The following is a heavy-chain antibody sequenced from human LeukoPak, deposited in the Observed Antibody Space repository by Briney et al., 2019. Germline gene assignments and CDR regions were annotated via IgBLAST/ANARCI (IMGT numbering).Heavy chain of an antibody. CDR1: GFTFSSYA. CDR3: ARDLIAAVGTLNYYYYGMDV. V-gene: IGHV3-30-3*01. Sequence: PGRSLRLSCAASGFTFSSYAMHWVRQAPGKGLEWVAVISYDGSNKYYADSVKGRFTISRDNSKNTLYLQMNSLRAEDTAVYYCARDLIAAVGTLNYYYYGMDVWGQGTTVTVSS. CDR2: ISYDGSNK. D-gene: IGHD6-13*01. J-gene: IGHJ6*02.